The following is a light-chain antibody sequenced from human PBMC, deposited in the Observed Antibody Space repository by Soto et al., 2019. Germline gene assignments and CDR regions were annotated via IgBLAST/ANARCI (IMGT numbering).Light chain of an antibody. V-gene: IGLV2-14*01. J-gene: IGLJ1*01. CDR1: SSDVGGYDY. CDR3: SSYSSSSTLV. Sequence: QSVLTQPASVSGSPGQSITIACTGPSSDVGGYDYVSWFQQNPRKAPKLIIFEVSNRPSGVSYRFSGSKSGNTASLAISGLEAEDEATYYCSSYSSSSTLVFGTGTKVTVL. CDR2: EVS.